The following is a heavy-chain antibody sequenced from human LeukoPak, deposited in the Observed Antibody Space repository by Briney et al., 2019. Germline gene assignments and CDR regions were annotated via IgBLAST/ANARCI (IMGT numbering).Heavy chain of an antibody. V-gene: IGHV5-51*01. CDR3: ARFGYSCGADY. Sequence: GESLKISCKGSGYRFTSYWIGWVRQLPGKGLEWLGIIYPGYSDTTYSPSFQGQVTISADKSISTAYLQWSSLKASDTAMYYCARFGYSCGADYWGQGTLVTVSS. J-gene: IGHJ4*02. CDR2: IYPGYSDT. D-gene: IGHD5-18*01. CDR1: GYRFTSYW.